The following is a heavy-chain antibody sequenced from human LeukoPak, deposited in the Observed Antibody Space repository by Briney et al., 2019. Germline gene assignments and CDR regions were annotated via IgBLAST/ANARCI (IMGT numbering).Heavy chain of an antibody. CDR2: IIPILGIA. Sequence: ASVKVSCKASGGTFSTYAVSWVRQAPGQGLEWMGRIIPILGIANYAQSFQGRVTITADKSTSTAYMELSGLRSEDTAVYYCARDYYYDSSGYYVGWGQGTLVTVSS. CDR3: ARDYYYDSSGYYVG. D-gene: IGHD3-22*01. CDR1: GGTFSTYA. J-gene: IGHJ4*02. V-gene: IGHV1-69*04.